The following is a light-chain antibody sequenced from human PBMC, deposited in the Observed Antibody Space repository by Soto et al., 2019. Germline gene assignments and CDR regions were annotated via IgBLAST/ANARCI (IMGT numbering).Light chain of an antibody. V-gene: IGKV3-11*01. J-gene: IGKJ4*01. CDR2: DAS. Sequence: EIVLTQSPATLSLSPGERATLSCRASQSVSSYLAWYQQTPGQAPRLLIYDASNRATGIPARFSGSGSWTDFTLTISSLEPEDFAVYYCQQRSNWPLTFGGGTKVEIK. CDR3: QQRSNWPLT. CDR1: QSVSSY.